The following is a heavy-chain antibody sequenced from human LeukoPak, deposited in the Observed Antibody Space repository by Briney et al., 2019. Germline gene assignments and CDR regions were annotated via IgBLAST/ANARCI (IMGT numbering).Heavy chain of an antibody. CDR3: ARDYKYAFDN. Sequence: GGSLRLSCAASGFTFSDYSMNWVRQAPGKGLEWISYIGIDSGNTNYADSVKGRFTITGDKAKNSLYLQMNSLRVEDTAVYYCARDYKYAFDNWGEGTLVSVSS. CDR2: IGIDSGNT. V-gene: IGHV3-48*01. J-gene: IGHJ4*02. CDR1: GFTFSDYS. D-gene: IGHD5-24*01.